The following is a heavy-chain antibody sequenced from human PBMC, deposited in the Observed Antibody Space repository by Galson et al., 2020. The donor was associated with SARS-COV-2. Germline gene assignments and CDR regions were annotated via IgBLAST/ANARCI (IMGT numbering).Heavy chain of an antibody. D-gene: IGHD6-13*01. CDR3: ATGPAAGMVIWFDP. Sequence: ASVKVSCKVSGYTLTELSMHWVRQAPGKGLEWMGGFDPEDGETIYAQKFQGRVTMTEDTSTDTAYMELSSLRSEDTAVYYCATGPAAGMVIWFDPWGQGTLVTVSS. V-gene: IGHV1-24*01. J-gene: IGHJ5*02. CDR2: FDPEDGET. CDR1: GYTLTELS.